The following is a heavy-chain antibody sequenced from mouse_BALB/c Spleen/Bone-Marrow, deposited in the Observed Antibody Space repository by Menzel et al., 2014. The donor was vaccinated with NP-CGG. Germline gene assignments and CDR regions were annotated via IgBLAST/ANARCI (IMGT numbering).Heavy chain of an antibody. CDR1: GFNIKDTY. Sequence: EVQLQQSGAELVKPGASVKLSCTASGFNIKDTYMHWVKQRPEQGLEWIGRIDPANGNTKYDPKFQGKATITADTSSNTAYLQLSSLTSEDTAVYYCASYRYGWYFDVWRAATTVPFSS. J-gene: IGHJ1*01. D-gene: IGHD2-14*01. V-gene: IGHV14-3*02. CDR2: IDPANGNT. CDR3: ASYRYGWYFDV.